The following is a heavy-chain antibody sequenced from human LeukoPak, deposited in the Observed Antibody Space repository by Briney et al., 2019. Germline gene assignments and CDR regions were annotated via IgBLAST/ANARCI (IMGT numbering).Heavy chain of an antibody. Sequence: SETLSLTCAVYGGSFSGYYWSWIRQPPGKGLEWIGEIDHSGSTNYNPSLKSRVTISVDTSKNQFSLKLSSVTAADTSVYYCARGIVLVPAAKEYFDLWGRGTLVTVSS. CDR2: IDHSGST. J-gene: IGHJ2*01. CDR3: ARGIVLVPAAKEYFDL. V-gene: IGHV4-34*01. CDR1: GGSFSGYY. D-gene: IGHD2-2*01.